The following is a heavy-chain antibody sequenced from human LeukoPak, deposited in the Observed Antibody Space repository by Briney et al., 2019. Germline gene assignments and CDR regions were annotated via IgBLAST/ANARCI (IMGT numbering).Heavy chain of an antibody. D-gene: IGHD6-13*01. J-gene: IGHJ4*02. CDR3: AREPAAARFDY. CDR1: GYIFTSYG. Sequence: ASVKLSCKASGYIFTSYGISWVRQAPGQGLEWMGWISGYNGKTSYAQELRGRVTMTTDTSTDTAYMELRSLTSDDTAVYYCAREPAAARFDYWGQGTLVTVSS. V-gene: IGHV1-18*01. CDR2: ISGYNGKT.